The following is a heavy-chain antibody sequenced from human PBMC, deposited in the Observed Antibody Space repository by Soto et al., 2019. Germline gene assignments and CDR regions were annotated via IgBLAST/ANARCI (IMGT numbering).Heavy chain of an antibody. CDR3: AKDVRLTIHGNWFDP. Sequence: EVQLLESGGGLVQPGGSLRLSCAASEFTFSSSALSWVRQAPGKGLEWVSAIISAGATYYADSVRGRFTISRDNSKNTGYMQLNSLRAEDRDVYDCAKDVRLTIHGNWFDPWGQGALVTVSS. CDR1: EFTFSSSA. CDR2: IISAGAT. J-gene: IGHJ5*02. V-gene: IGHV3-23*01. D-gene: IGHD5-18*01.